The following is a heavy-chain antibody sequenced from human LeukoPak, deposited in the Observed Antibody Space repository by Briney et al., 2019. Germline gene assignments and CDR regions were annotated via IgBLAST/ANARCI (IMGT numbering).Heavy chain of an antibody. Sequence: PGGSLRLSCAASGFTFSSYGMHWVRQAPGKGLEWVAFMPNDGTNNYYADSVKGRFTISRDNSKNTLYLQMNSLRGEDTAVFYCAKDRRINWHKDAFDIWGQGTMVTVSS. J-gene: IGHJ3*02. CDR3: AKDRRINWHKDAFDI. D-gene: IGHD1/OR15-1a*01. CDR1: GFTFSSYG. V-gene: IGHV3-30*02. CDR2: MPNDGTNN.